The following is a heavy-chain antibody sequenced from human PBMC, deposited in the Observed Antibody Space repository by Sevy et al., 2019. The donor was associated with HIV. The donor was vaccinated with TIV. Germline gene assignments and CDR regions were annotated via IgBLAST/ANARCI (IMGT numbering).Heavy chain of an antibody. D-gene: IGHD1-1*01. CDR3: ARDAARVIVPTAGFDS. CDR2: IWYDGRTE. J-gene: IGHJ5*01. V-gene: IGHV3-33*01. CDR1: GFTFRSFS. Sequence: GESLKISCVASGFTFRSFSMHWVRQAPGKGLEWVAAIWYDGRTERYADSVQGRFTISRGNSKKTLYLQMNSLRDEDTAIYYCARDAARVIVPTAGFDSWGQGTLVTVSS.